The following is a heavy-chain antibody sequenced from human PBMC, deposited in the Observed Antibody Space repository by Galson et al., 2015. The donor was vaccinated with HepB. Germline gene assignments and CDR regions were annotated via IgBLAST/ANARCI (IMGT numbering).Heavy chain of an antibody. CDR3: ARSPLRFLDWLPYYDYYYMDV. Sequence: SCKASGYTFTDYVVNWVRQAPGQGLEWMGWMNTNTGKPTYAPGFAGRFVFSLDTSVTTASLQISSLETDDTAVYYCARSPLRFLDWLPYYDYYYMDVWGEGTTVTVSS. V-gene: IGHV7-4-1*02. CDR1: GYTFTDYV. J-gene: IGHJ6*03. D-gene: IGHD3-3*01. CDR2: MNTNTGKP.